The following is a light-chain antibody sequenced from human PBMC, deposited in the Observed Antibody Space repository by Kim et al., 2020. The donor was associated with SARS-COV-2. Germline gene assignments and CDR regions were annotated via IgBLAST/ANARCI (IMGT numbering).Light chain of an antibody. CDR2: WAT. Sequence: ATINLKSSQSVLYGSNNKNYYTWYQHKPGRPPKLLICWATTRESGVTDRFRGRVSETDFTLTISSLQAKDVTVYFCQHYYITPHTFGRGTKLE. CDR1: QSVLYGSNNKNY. J-gene: IGKJ2*01. CDR3: QHYYITPHT. V-gene: IGKV4-1*01.